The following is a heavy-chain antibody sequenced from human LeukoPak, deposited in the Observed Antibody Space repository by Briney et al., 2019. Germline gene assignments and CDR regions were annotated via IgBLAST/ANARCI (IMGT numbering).Heavy chain of an antibody. J-gene: IGHJ1*01. CDR1: GGTFSRYA. Sequence: GASVKLSSKASGGTFSRYAISHVREAPGQGLEWMGGIIPIFGTANYAQKFQGRVTITTDESTSTAYMELSSLRSEDTAGQYCARGSLLLIAAAGRKYSQHWIQGTMVTVSS. D-gene: IGHD6-13*01. V-gene: IGHV1-69*05. CDR2: IIPIFGTA. CDR3: ARGSLLLIAAAGRKYSQH.